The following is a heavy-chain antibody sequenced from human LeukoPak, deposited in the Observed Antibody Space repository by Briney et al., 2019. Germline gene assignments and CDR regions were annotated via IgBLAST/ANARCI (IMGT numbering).Heavy chain of an antibody. CDR2: INSDGSST. D-gene: IGHD2-15*01. V-gene: IGHV3-74*01. CDR3: ARDILGYCSGGSCYGFGYYYYYGMDV. CDR1: GFTFSSYW. J-gene: IGHJ6*02. Sequence: GGSLRLSCAASGFTFSSYWMHWVRQAPGKGLVWVSRINSDGSSTSYADSVKGRFTISRDNAKNTLHLQMNSLRAEDTAVYYCARDILGYCSGGSCYGFGYYYYYGMDVWGQGTTVTVSS.